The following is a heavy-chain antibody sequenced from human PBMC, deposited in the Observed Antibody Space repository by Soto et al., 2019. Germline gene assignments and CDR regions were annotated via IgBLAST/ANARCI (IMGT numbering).Heavy chain of an antibody. CDR1: GYSFTSYW. J-gene: IGHJ4*02. D-gene: IGHD2-21*01. CDR3: ASGDGPHRFDS. V-gene: IGHV5-51*01. Sequence: GESLQISCKGSGYSFTSYWIGWVRPLPGKGLEWMGIVYPGDSDTRYSPSFQGQVTISADKSISTAYLQWSSLKASDTAMYYCASGDGPHRFDSWGQGTLVTVSA. CDR2: VYPGDSDT.